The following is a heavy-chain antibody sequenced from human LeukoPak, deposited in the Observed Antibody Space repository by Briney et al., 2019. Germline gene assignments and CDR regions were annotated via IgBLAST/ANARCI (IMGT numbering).Heavy chain of an antibody. CDR2: IYYSGST. V-gene: IGHV4-59*01. CDR1: GGSISSYY. J-gene: IGHJ5*02. D-gene: IGHD2-2*01. CDR3: ARDFCSSTSRYVEGVESWFDP. Sequence: SETLSLTCTVSGGSISSYYWSWIRQPPGKGLEWIGYIYYSGSTNYNPSLKSRVTISVDTSKNQFSLKLSSVTAADTAVYYCARDFCSSTSRYVEGVESWFDPWGQGTLVTVSS.